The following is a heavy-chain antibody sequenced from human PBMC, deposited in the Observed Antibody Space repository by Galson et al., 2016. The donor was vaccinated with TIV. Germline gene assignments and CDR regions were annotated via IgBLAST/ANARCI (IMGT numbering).Heavy chain of an antibody. CDR3: ARDIYGGNNYGMDV. V-gene: IGHV1-8*02. CDR2: MNPNTGKT. D-gene: IGHD4-23*01. Sequence: SVKVSCKASGHSFLTYDINWVRQATGQGLEWMGWMNPNTGKTGYAQKFQGRVTMTRNISVSTAYMELSGLRSEDTAVYYCARDIYGGNNYGMDVWGQGTTVTVSS. J-gene: IGHJ6*02. CDR1: GHSFLTYD.